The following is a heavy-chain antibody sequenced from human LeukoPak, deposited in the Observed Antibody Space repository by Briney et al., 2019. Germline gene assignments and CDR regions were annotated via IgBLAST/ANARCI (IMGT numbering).Heavy chain of an antibody. J-gene: IGHJ4*02. Sequence: PSETLSLTCSVSGGSFSSYYWSWIRQPPGKGLELIGYMYDSGSTNYNPSLKSRVTISVDTSKNQFSLRLSSVPAADTAVYYCARHGGSYTFDLWGQGVLVTVSS. CDR1: GGSFSSYY. D-gene: IGHD1-26*01. CDR2: MYDSGST. V-gene: IGHV4-59*01. CDR3: ARHGGSYTFDL.